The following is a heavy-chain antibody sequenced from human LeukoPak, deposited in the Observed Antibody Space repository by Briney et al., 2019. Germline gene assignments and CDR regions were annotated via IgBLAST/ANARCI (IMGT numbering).Heavy chain of an antibody. CDR2: IKPSNGDT. J-gene: IGHJ1*01. CDR3: ARPPLSSAMYYAH. CDR1: GYNFSGHY. D-gene: IGHD1-26*01. Sequence: GSSVKVSCKASGYNFSGHYMHWVRQAPGQGPEWMGWIKPSNGDTKYAQNFQGRVTMTRETSQSTAYMEVSRLRSDDTAVYYCARPPLSSAMYYAHWGQGTLVTVSS. V-gene: IGHV1-2*02.